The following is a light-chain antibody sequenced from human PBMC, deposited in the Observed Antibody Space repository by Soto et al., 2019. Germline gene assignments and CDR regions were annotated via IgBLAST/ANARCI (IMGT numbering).Light chain of an antibody. CDR1: QSISTW. CDR3: QQYMSYS. Sequence: DIQMTQSPSTLPASVGDRVTITCRANQSISTWLAWYQQKPGKAPNLLIYKASRLESGVPSRFSGSGSGTEFTLTISSLQPDDFATYYCQQYMSYSFGQGTKVDIK. J-gene: IGKJ1*01. CDR2: KAS. V-gene: IGKV1-5*03.